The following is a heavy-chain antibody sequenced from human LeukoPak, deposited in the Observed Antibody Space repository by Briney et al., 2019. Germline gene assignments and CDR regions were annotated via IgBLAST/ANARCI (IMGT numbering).Heavy chain of an antibody. CDR2: ISASSYST. Sequence: PGGSLRLSCAASGFTFSNYAMSWVRQAPGKGLEWVSVISASSYSTSYADSVKGRFTISRDNSKNTLYLQMNSLRAENTAVYYCAKGPYSSSWYSFYYFDYWGQGTLVTVSS. CDR1: GFTFSNYA. V-gene: IGHV3-23*01. J-gene: IGHJ4*02. D-gene: IGHD6-13*01. CDR3: AKGPYSSSWYSFYYFDY.